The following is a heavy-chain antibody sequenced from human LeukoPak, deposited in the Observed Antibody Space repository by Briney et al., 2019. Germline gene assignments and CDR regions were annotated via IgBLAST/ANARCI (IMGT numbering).Heavy chain of an antibody. CDR3: ARHREGYCTGGNCYSGGDY. J-gene: IGHJ4*02. Sequence: GESLKISCKGSGYNFTSYWIGWVRQMPGRGLEWMGIIYPDDSDTRYSPSFQGQVTISADKSISTAYLQWSSLKASDTAMYYCARHREGYCTGGNCYSGGDYWGQGTLVTVSS. CDR2: IYPDDSDT. CDR1: GYNFTSYW. D-gene: IGHD2-15*01. V-gene: IGHV5-51*01.